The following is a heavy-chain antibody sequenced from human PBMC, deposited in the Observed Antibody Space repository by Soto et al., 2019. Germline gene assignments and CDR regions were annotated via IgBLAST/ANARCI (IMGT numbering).Heavy chain of an antibody. Sequence: GGSLRLSCVASGFTVSSNYMSWVRQAPGKGLEWVSVIYTGGNTYYADSVKGRFTISRDNSKNTLYLQMNSLRAEDTAVYYCARGLYYCSGGSCYEDYYYGMDVWGQGTTVTVSS. J-gene: IGHJ6*02. CDR1: GFTVSSNY. V-gene: IGHV3-53*01. CDR3: ARGLYYCSGGSCYEDYYYGMDV. D-gene: IGHD2-15*01. CDR2: IYTGGNT.